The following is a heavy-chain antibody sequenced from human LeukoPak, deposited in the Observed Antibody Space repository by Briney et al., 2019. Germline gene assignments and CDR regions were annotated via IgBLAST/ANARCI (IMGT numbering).Heavy chain of an antibody. CDR3: ARDGDGIVATRFDY. CDR2: INPNSGGT. Sequence: GASVKVSCKASGYTFTGYYMHWVRQAPGQGLEWRGWINPNSGGTNYAQKFQGRVTMTRDTSISTAYMELSRLRSDDTAVYYCARDGDGIVATRFDYWGQGTLVTVSS. V-gene: IGHV1-2*02. J-gene: IGHJ4*02. D-gene: IGHD5-12*01. CDR1: GYTFTGYY.